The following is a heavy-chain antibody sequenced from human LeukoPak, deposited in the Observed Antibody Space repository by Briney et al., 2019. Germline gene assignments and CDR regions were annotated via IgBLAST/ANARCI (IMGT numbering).Heavy chain of an antibody. D-gene: IGHD3-22*01. J-gene: IGHJ4*02. Sequence: GASVKVSCKASGYTFTGYYMHWVRQAPGQGLEWMGWINPNSGGTNYAQKFQGRVTMTWDTSISTAYMELSRLRSDDTAVYYCARDLSSGYYYFDYWGQGTLVTVSS. CDR3: ARDLSSGYYYFDY. CDR2: INPNSGGT. V-gene: IGHV1-2*02. CDR1: GYTFTGYY.